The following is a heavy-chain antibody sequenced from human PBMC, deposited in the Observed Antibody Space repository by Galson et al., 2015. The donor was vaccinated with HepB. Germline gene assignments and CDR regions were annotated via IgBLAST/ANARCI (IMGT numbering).Heavy chain of an antibody. Sequence: QSGAEVKKSGESLKISCRIFGYTFSNYYIAWVRQMPGGGLDWMGIIYPGNSDTRYRPSFRGQVTISADKSIGTTYIQWRSLKTSDTGIYYCARLRGLPGRRVRGSTYLFDFWGQGTRITVSP. J-gene: IGHJ4*02. V-gene: IGHV5-51*01. CDR1: GYTFSNYY. CDR2: IYPGNSDT. D-gene: IGHD3-10*01. CDR3: ARLRGLPGRRVRGSTYLFDF.